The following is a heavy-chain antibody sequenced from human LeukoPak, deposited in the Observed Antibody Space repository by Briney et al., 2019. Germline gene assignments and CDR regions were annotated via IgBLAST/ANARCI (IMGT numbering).Heavy chain of an antibody. CDR2: IDTSDGNT. CDR1: GYTFTSNN. Sequence: ASVKVSFKASGYTFTSNNMNWERQAPGQGLEWVGMIDTSDGNTNYAQKFQGRVTMTRDTSTGTVYMELSYLRSEDTAVYYCATDRSGGTWFVPWGQGTLVTVSS. V-gene: IGHV1-46*01. CDR3: ATDRSGGTWFVP. D-gene: IGHD2-15*01. J-gene: IGHJ5*02.